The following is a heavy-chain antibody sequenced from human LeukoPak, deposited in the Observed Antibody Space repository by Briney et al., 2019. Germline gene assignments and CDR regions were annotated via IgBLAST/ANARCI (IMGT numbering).Heavy chain of an antibody. Sequence: PGGSLRLSCTASGFTFGDYAMSWFRQAPGKGLEWVSFISGSGSTLYYADSVKGRFTISRDSAKKSLYLQMDSLRAEDTAVYYCARDRTTYCGGDCLDAFHIWGQGTMVTVSS. CDR3: ARDRTTYCGGDCLDAFHI. V-gene: IGHV3-11*04. CDR1: GFTFGDYA. D-gene: IGHD2-21*02. J-gene: IGHJ3*02. CDR2: ISGSGSTL.